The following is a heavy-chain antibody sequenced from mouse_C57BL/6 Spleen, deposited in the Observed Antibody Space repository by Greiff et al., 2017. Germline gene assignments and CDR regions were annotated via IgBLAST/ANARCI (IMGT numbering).Heavy chain of an antibody. Sequence: KLMESGGGLVQPGGSMKLSCVASGFTFSNYWMNWVRQSPEKGLEWVAQIRLKSDNYATHYAESVKGRFTISRDDSKSSVYLQMNNLSAEDTGIYYCTYYYGSIPFDYWGQGTTLTVSS. CDR1: GFTFSNYW. CDR3: TYYYGSIPFDY. V-gene: IGHV6-3*01. D-gene: IGHD1-1*01. CDR2: IRLKSDNYAT. J-gene: IGHJ2*01.